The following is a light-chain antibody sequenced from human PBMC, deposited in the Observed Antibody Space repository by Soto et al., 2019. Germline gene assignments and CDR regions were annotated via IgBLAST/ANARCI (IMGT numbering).Light chain of an antibody. J-gene: IGKJ1*01. CDR3: QQYYNWPRK. Sequence: EIVMTQSPATLPVVRVERATLSCRASQSISSTLAWYQQKPGQAPRLLTYGASTRATGIPARFSGSGSGTEFTLTISSLQPEDFAVYYCQQYYNWPRKCGQGTKGDI. CDR1: QSISST. V-gene: IGKV3-15*01. CDR2: GAS.